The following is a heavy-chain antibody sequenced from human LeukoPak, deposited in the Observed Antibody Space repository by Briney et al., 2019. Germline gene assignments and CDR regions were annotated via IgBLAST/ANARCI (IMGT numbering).Heavy chain of an antibody. Sequence: SQTLSLTCAVSGGSISSGGYSWSWIRQPPGKGLEWIGYIYHSGSTYYNPSLKSRVTISVDRSKNQFSPKLSSVTAADTAVYYCASLVVAATTVLENWGQGTLVTVSS. CDR3: ASLVVAATTVLEN. V-gene: IGHV4-30-2*01. J-gene: IGHJ4*02. CDR1: GGSISSGGYS. D-gene: IGHD2-15*01. CDR2: IYHSGST.